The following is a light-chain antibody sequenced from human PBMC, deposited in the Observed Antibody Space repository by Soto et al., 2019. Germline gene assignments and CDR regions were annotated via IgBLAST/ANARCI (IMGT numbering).Light chain of an antibody. V-gene: IGKV3-20*01. J-gene: IGKJ1*01. CDR3: QQYDNSVWT. Sequence: EIVLTQSPGTLSLSPGERATLSRRASESVSSTSLAWYQQKPGQAPRLLMYGVSSRATGIPDRFSGSGSGTDFTLTINRLEPEDFAVYFCQQYDNSVWTFGQGTKV. CDR2: GVS. CDR1: ESVSSTS.